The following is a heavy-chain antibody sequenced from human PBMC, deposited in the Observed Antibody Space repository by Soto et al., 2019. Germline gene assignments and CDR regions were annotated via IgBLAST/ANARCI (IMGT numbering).Heavy chain of an antibody. CDR2: ISAYNGNT. Sequence: QVQLVQSGAEVKKPGASVKVSCKASGYTFTSYGISWVRQAPGQGLEWMGWISAYNGNTNYAQKLQGRVTMTTDTSXXTAYLELRSLRSDDTAVYYCARDRGIAVAGTWFDYWGQGTLVTVSS. V-gene: IGHV1-18*01. D-gene: IGHD6-19*01. J-gene: IGHJ4*02. CDR3: ARDRGIAVAGTWFDY. CDR1: GYTFTSYG.